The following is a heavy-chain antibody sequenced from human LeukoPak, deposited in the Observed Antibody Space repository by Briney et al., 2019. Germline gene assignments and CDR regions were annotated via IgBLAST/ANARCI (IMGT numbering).Heavy chain of an antibody. D-gene: IGHD1-26*01. CDR2: IYPSDSDT. CDR1: GYSFTSYW. CDR3: ARPRIVGATDAFDI. J-gene: IGHJ3*02. V-gene: IGHV5-51*01. Sequence: GESLKISCKGSGYSFTSYWIGWVRQMPGKGLECMGIIYPSDSDTRHSPSFQGQVTISADKSISTAYLQWSSLKASDTAMYYCARPRIVGATDAFDIWGQGTMVTVSS.